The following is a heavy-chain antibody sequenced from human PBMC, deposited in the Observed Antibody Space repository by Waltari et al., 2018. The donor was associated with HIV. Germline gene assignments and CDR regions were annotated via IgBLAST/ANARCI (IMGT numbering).Heavy chain of an antibody. V-gene: IGHV3-48*04. D-gene: IGHD3-16*01. CDR2: ISRSNNTK. CDR3: ATGRHYVPFDR. CDR1: GFTFSSYS. J-gene: IGHJ4*02. Sequence: EVQLVESGGGLVQPGGSLRLSCVASGFTFSSYSMNWVRQALGKGLEWVSYISRSNNTKYYADDVKGRFTVSRDNAKNSWYLQLNSLRAEDTAVYYCATGRHYVPFDRWGQGTLVTVSS.